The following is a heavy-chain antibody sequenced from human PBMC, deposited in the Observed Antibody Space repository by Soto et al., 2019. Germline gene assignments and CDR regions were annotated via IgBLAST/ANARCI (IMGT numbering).Heavy chain of an antibody. CDR1: GGTFSSYA. V-gene: IGHV1-69*13. Sequence: SVKVSCKASGGTFSSYAISWVRQAPGQGLEWMGGIIPIFGTANYAQKFQGRVTITADESTSTAYMELSSLRSEDTAVYYCARERIVVVTALNWFDPWGQGTLVTVSS. J-gene: IGHJ5*02. D-gene: IGHD2-21*02. CDR3: ARERIVVVTALNWFDP. CDR2: IIPIFGTA.